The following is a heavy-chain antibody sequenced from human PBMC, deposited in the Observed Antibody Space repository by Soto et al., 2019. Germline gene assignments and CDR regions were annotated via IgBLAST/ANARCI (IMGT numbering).Heavy chain of an antibody. CDR2: ISWDDDQ. V-gene: IGHV2-5*02. Sequence: QITLKESGPTLVKSTQTLTLTCTFSGFSLSTSGVGVGWIRQPPGKALEWLALISWDDDQRFRPSLKTRLTIVKDTSKNQVVLTMTNMDPVDTATYYCARFTTISEKWFDSWGQGIQVTVTS. J-gene: IGHJ5*01. CDR1: GFSLSTSGVG. D-gene: IGHD3-22*01. CDR3: ARFTTISEKWFDS.